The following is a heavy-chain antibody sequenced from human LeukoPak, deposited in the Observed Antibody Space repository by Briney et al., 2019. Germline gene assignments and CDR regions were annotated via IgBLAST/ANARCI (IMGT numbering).Heavy chain of an antibody. J-gene: IGHJ6*02. CDR3: ARQFGELPYYYYGMDV. V-gene: IGHV4-39*01. Sequence: SETLSLTCTVSGGSISSSSYYWGWIRQPPGKGLEWIGSIYYSGSTYYNPSLKSRVTISVDTSKNQFSLKLSSVTAADTAVYYCARQFGELPYYYYGMDVWGQGTTVTVSS. CDR2: IYYSGST. D-gene: IGHD3-10*01. CDR1: GGSISSSSYY.